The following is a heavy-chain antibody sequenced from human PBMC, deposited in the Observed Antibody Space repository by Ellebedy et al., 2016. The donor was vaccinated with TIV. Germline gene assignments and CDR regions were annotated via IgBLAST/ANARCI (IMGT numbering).Heavy chain of an antibody. V-gene: IGHV3-30*03. CDR1: GFTFSSYG. D-gene: IGHD2-15*01. CDR2: ISYDGSDK. J-gene: IGHJ4*02. Sequence: GGSLRLSCSASGFTFSSYGLHWVRQAPGKGLEWVAAISYDGSDKYYADSVKGRFTTSRDNSKNTLYLQMNSLRAEDTAVYYCARHSPVVALDYWGQGTLVTVSS. CDR3: ARHSPVVALDY.